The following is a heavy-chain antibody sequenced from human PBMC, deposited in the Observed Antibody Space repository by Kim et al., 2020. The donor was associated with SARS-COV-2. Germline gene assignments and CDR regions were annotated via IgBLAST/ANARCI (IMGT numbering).Heavy chain of an antibody. CDR1: GFTFSSYA. J-gene: IGHJ5*02. CDR3: AKSVPAAMAGWFNP. Sequence: GGSLRLSCAASGFTFSSYAMSWVRQAPGKGLEWVSAISGSGGSTYYADSVKGRFTIARDNSKNTLYLQMNRLRAEDTAVYYCAKSVPAAMAGWFNPWGQGTLVTVSS. D-gene: IGHD2-2*01. V-gene: IGHV3-23*01. CDR2: ISGSGGST.